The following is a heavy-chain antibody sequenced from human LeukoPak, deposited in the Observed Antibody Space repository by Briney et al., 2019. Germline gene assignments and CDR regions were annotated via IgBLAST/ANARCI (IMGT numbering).Heavy chain of an antibody. D-gene: IGHD1-14*01. V-gene: IGHV3-73*01. Sequence: QPGGSLRLSCAASGFTFSVSAVHWARQASGKGLEWVGRIRGKDHNYATTYAASVKGRFTISRDDSKNTAYLQINSLKTEDTAVYYCARLAVSNVGTTVFDYWGQGTLVTVSS. J-gene: IGHJ4*02. CDR1: GFTFSVSA. CDR3: ARLAVSNVGTTVFDY. CDR2: IRGKDHNYAT.